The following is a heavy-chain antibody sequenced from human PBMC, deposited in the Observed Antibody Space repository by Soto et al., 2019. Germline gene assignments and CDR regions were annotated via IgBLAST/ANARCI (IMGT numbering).Heavy chain of an antibody. D-gene: IGHD3-16*01. J-gene: IGHJ4*02. CDR2: ISAYNGNT. Sequence: QVQLVQSGAEVKKPGASVKVSCKASGYTFTSYGISWVRQAPGQGLEWMGWISAYNGNTNYAQKLQGRVTMTTDTSTSTAYMELRSLRSDDTAVYYCAIDQYDYVWGSTTFDYWGQGTLVTVSS. CDR3: AIDQYDYVWGSTTFDY. V-gene: IGHV1-18*01. CDR1: GYTFTSYG.